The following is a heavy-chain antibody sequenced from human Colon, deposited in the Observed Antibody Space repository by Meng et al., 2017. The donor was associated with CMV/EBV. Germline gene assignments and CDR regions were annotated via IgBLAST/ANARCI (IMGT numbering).Heavy chain of an antibody. CDR2: IYGGGST. D-gene: IGHD6-19*01. V-gene: IGHV3-53*01. J-gene: IGHJ4*02. Sequence: LSLTCAASGFTVSSNYMSWVRQAPGKGLEWVSVIYGGGSTYYADSVKGRFTISRDNSKNTLYLQMNSLTAGDTAVYYCVRVGIAVAGSGWVDYWGQGTLVTVSS. CDR1: GFTVSSNY. CDR3: VRVGIAVAGSGWVDY.